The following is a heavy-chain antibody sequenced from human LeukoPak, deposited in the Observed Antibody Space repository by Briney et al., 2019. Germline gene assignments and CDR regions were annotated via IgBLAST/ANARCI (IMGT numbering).Heavy chain of an antibody. D-gene: IGHD1-26*01. V-gene: IGHV1-18*01. CDR3: ARDKWEVLGGDY. Sequence: ASVKVSCKASGYTFTNYGISWVRQAPGQGLEWMGWISAYNGDIRYAQKVQDRVTMTTDTSTSTAYMELRSLRSDDTAVYYCARDKWEVLGGDYWGQGTLVTVSS. CDR1: GYTFTNYG. J-gene: IGHJ4*02. CDR2: ISAYNGDI.